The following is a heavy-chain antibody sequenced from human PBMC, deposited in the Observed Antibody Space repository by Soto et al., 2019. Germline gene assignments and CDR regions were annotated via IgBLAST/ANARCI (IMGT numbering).Heavy chain of an antibody. CDR1: GFTVIGNY. J-gene: IGHJ1*01. CDR2: IYSGGST. CDR3: ARDSGRHCSGGICQH. V-gene: IGHV3-53*01. D-gene: IGHD2-15*01. Sequence: EVQVGESGGGLIQPGGSLRLSCAVSGFTVIGNYLMWVRQAPGKGLEWVSVIYSGGSTFYADSVKGRFTISRDDSKNTVYLQMNSLRAEDTAVYYCARDSGRHCSGGICQHWGPGTLVTVSS.